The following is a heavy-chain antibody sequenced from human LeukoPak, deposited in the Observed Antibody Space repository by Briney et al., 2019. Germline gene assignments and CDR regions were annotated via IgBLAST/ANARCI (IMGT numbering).Heavy chain of an antibody. CDR2: ISSSSSYI. CDR1: GFTFSSYA. J-gene: IGHJ4*02. CDR3: ARFGSSGSDY. D-gene: IGHD6-19*01. Sequence: GGSLRLSCTDSGFTFSSYAMNWVRQAPGKGLEWVSSISSSSSYIYYADSVKGRFTISRDNAKNSLYLQMNSLRAEDTAVYYCARFGSSGSDYWGQGTLVTVSS. V-gene: IGHV3-21*01.